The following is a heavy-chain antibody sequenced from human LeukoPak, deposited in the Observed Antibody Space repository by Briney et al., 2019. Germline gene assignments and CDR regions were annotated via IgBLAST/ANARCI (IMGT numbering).Heavy chain of an antibody. V-gene: IGHV1-2*02. Sequence: GASVKVSCKASGYTFTGYYMHWVRQAPGQGLEWMGWINPNSGGTNYAQKFQGRVTMTRDTSISTAYMELSRLRSDDTAVYYCARSPVTVVTLPPDYWGQGTLVTVSS. D-gene: IGHD4-23*01. CDR1: GYTFTGYY. CDR2: INPNSGGT. J-gene: IGHJ4*02. CDR3: ARSPVTVVTLPPDY.